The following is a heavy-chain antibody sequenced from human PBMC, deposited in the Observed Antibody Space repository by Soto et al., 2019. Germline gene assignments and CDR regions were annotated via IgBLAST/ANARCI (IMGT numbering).Heavy chain of an antibody. CDR2: INSDGSST. D-gene: IGHD2-21*01. V-gene: IGHV3-74*01. J-gene: IGHJ5*02. CDR3: ARDHVVARNWFDP. Sequence: EVQLVESGGGLVQPGGSLRLSCAASGFTFSSYWMHWVRQAPGKGLVWVSRINSDGSSTSYADSVKGRFTISRDNAKNTLYLQMHRLRAEDTAVCYCARDHVVARNWFDPWGQGTLVTVSS. CDR1: GFTFSSYW.